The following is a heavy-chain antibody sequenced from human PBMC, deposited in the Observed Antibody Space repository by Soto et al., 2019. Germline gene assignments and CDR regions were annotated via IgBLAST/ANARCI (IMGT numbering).Heavy chain of an antibody. V-gene: IGHV3-48*01. Sequence: PGESLRLSCAASGFTFSSYSMNWVRQAPGKGLEWVSYIGSGSSTIYYADSVRGRFTISRDNAKNSLYLQMNSLRAEDTAVYYCARESLPSFDPWGQGTLVTVSS. CDR2: IGSGSSTI. D-gene: IGHD1-26*01. CDR3: ARESLPSFDP. CDR1: GFTFSSYS. J-gene: IGHJ5*02.